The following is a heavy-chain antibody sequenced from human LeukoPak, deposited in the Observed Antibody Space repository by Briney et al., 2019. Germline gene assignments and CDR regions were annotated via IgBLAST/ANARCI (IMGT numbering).Heavy chain of an antibody. J-gene: IGHJ4*02. CDR2: IHNSVT. CDR1: GVSFSTYY. V-gene: IGHV4-59*08. CDR3: ARYGGYYFDY. D-gene: IGHD3-16*01. Sequence: SETLSLTCGFYGVSFSTYYWTWIRQPPGKGLEWIGYIHNSVTNSKPSLKSRVTISVDTSKNQSSLKLSSVTAADTAVYYCARYGGYYFDYWGQGTLVTVSS.